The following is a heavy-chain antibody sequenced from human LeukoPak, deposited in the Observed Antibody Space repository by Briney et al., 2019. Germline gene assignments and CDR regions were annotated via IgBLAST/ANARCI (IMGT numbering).Heavy chain of an antibody. CDR3: ARVLSSARGYYYYMDV. V-gene: IGHV4-4*07. Sequence: PSETLSLTCTVSGGSISSYYWSWIRQPAGKGLEWIGRIYTSGSTNYNPSLKSRVTMSVDTSKNQFSLKLSSVTAADTAVYYCARVLSSARGYYYYMDVWGKGTTVTVSS. D-gene: IGHD6-19*01. CDR1: GGSISSYY. J-gene: IGHJ6*03. CDR2: IYTSGST.